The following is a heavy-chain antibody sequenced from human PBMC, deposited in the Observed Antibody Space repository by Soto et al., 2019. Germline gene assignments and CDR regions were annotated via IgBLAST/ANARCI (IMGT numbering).Heavy chain of an antibody. Sequence: QVQLEESGPGLVRPSETLSLTCTVSGDAIRSDPWNWIRQNPGKGLEWIGYVYYAGTTKYNPSVTSRVIIVVDRCKNQFSLNLASVTPEATAVYFCARGHYYDSCALFYFWGQGSLVTVSS. V-gene: IGHV4-59*01. CDR3: ARGHYYDSCALFYF. CDR2: VYYAGTT. J-gene: IGHJ4*02. D-gene: IGHD3-22*01. CDR1: GDAIRSDP.